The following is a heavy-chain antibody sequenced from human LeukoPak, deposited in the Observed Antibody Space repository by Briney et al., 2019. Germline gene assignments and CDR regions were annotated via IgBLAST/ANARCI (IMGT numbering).Heavy chain of an antibody. CDR3: ARDLGSTSCWFDP. V-gene: IGHV3-20*01. J-gene: IGHJ5*02. CDR1: GFTFDDYG. CDR2: INWNGGST. D-gene: IGHD2-2*01. Sequence: GGSLRLSCAASGFTFDDYGMCWVRQAPGKGLEWVSGINWNGGSTGYADSVKGRFTISRDNAKNSLYLQMNSLRAEDTALYHCARDLGSTSCWFDPWGQGTLVTVSS.